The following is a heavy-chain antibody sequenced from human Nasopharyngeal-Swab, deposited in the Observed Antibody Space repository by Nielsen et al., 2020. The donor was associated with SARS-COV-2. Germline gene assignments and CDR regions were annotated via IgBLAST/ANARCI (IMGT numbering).Heavy chain of an antibody. CDR2: IYPGDSDT. Sequence: GESLKISCKGSGYSFTSYWIGWVRQMPGKGPEWMGIIYPGDSDTRYSPSFQGRVTISADKSISTAYLQWSSLKASDTAMYYCARQTIYGGNSHDAFDIWGQGTMVTVSS. CDR3: ARQTIYGGNSHDAFDI. CDR1: GYSFTSYW. J-gene: IGHJ3*02. D-gene: IGHD4-23*01. V-gene: IGHV5-51*01.